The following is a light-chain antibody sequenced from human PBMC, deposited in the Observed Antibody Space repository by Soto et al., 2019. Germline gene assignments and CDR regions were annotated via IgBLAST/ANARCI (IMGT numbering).Light chain of an antibody. Sequence: QSALTQPPSASGSPGHSVTISCTGTSSDVGGYNYVSWYQQHPGKAPKLMIYEVSERPSGVPDRFSGSKSGNTASLTVSGLQAEDEADYYCISYAGSNLLYVFGTGPRSPS. CDR2: EVS. CDR1: SSDVGGYNY. J-gene: IGLJ1*01. V-gene: IGLV2-8*01. CDR3: ISYAGSNLLYV.